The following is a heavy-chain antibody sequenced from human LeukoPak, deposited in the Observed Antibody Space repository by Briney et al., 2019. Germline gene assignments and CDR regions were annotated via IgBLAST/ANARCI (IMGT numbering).Heavy chain of an antibody. V-gene: IGHV1-8*01. CDR1: GYTFTSYD. CDR3: ARGVVVVPAAIRVKYYYYYMDV. D-gene: IGHD2-2*01. CDR2: MNPNSGNT. J-gene: IGHJ6*03. Sequence: ASVKVSCKASGYTFTSYDINWVRQATGQGLEWMGWMNPNSGNTGYAQKFQGRVTMTRNTSISTAYMELSSLRSEDTAVYYCARGVVVVPAAIRVKYYYYYMDVWGKGTTVTISS.